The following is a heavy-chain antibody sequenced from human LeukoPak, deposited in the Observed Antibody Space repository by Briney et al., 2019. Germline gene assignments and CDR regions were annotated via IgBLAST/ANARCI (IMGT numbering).Heavy chain of an antibody. D-gene: IGHD2-15*01. CDR3: ARAPGPYCSGGSCYRAEYFQH. V-gene: IGHV4-59*01. CDR2: IYYSGST. Sequence: SETLSLTCTVSGGSISSYYWSWIRQPPGKGLEWIGYIYYSGSTNYNPSLKSRVTISVDTSKNQFSLKLSSVTAADTAVYYCARAPGPYCSGGSCYRAEYFQHWGQGTLVTVSS. J-gene: IGHJ1*01. CDR1: GGSISSYY.